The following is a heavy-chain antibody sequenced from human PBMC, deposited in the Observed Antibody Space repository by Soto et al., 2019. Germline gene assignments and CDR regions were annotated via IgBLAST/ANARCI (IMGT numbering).Heavy chain of an antibody. CDR3: TTHPTYDFWSGYPEDDAFDI. D-gene: IGHD3-3*01. CDR1: GFTFSNAW. J-gene: IGHJ3*02. Sequence: GGSLRLSCAASGFTFSNAWMSWVRQAPGKGLEWVGRIKSKTDGGTTDYAAPVKGRFTTSRDDSKNTLYLQMNSLKTEDTAVYYCTTHPTYDFWSGYPEDDAFDIWGQGTMVTVSS. CDR2: IKSKTDGGTT. V-gene: IGHV3-15*01.